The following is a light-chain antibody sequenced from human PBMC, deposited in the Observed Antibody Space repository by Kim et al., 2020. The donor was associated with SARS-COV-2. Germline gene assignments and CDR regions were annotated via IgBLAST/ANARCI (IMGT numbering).Light chain of an antibody. CDR2: SKN. CDR1: NSNIGSNT. CDR3: AAWDDSLNGPV. Sequence: GQRVTISCSGSNSNIGSNTVNWYQQLPGTAPKLLIYSKNQRPSGVPDRFAGSKSGTSASLAISGLQSEDEADYYCAAWDDSLNGPVFGGGTKLTVL. V-gene: IGLV1-44*01. J-gene: IGLJ3*02.